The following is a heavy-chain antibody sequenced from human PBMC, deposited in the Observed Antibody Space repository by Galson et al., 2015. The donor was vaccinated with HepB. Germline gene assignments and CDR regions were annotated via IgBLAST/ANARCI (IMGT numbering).Heavy chain of an antibody. V-gene: IGHV3-64*01. J-gene: IGHJ6*02. D-gene: IGHD3-10*01. CDR1: GFTFSSYA. Sequence: SLRLSCAASGFTFSSYAMHWVRQAPGKGLGYVSAISSNGGSTYYANSVKGRFTISRDNSKNTLYLQMGSLRAEDMAVYYCATYYYGDYYGMDVWGQGTTVTVSS. CDR3: ATYYYGDYYGMDV. CDR2: ISSNGGST.